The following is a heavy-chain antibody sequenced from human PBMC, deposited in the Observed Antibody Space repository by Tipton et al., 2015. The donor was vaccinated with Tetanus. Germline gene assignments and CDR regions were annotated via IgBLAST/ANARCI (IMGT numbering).Heavy chain of an antibody. D-gene: IGHD3-10*01. CDR3: ARVGRRLTDAFDI. J-gene: IGHJ3*02. CDR1: GGTFGSYA. Sequence: QSGPEVKKPGSSVKVSCEASGGTFGSYAVNWVRQAPGQGLEWMGGIIPHFGTVEYSQKFEGRVTITADKSSSPAYMELTSLRSEDTAVFYCARVGRRLTDAFDIWGQGTMVSVSS. CDR2: IIPHFGTV. V-gene: IGHV1-69*06.